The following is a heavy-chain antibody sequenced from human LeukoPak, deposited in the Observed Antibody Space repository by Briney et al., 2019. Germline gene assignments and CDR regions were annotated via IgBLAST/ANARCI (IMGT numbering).Heavy chain of an antibody. V-gene: IGHV4-59*08. CDR1: GGSISSYY. J-gene: IGHJ4*02. CDR2: IYYSGST. D-gene: IGHD5-24*01. CDR3: ARGAGAGYNLQPFDY. Sequence: SETLSLTCTVSGGSISSYYRSWIRQPPGKGLEWIGYIYYSGSTKYNPSLKSRVSISVDTSKNQFSLKLSSVTAADTAVYYCARGAGAGYNLQPFDYWGQGTLVTVSS.